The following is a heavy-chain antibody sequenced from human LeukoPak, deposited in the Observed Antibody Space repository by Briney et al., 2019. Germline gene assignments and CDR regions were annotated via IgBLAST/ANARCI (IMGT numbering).Heavy chain of an antibody. Sequence: PSETLSLTCSVSGGSIRGSNDYWGFVRQTPGKGLEWMGSIYYTGSSHYNPSLKSRATISVDTSKNQFSLKLSSVTAEDTAVYYCARQPYAFDIWGQGTMVTVSS. CDR1: GGSIRGSNDY. J-gene: IGHJ3*02. V-gene: IGHV4-39*01. CDR2: IYYTGSS. CDR3: ARQPYAFDI.